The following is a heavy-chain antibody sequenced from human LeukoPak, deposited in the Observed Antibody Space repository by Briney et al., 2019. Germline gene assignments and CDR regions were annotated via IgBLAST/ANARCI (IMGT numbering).Heavy chain of an antibody. CDR2: ISGRGNTI. J-gene: IGHJ4*02. V-gene: IGHV3-11*01. CDR1: GFTFSDYY. CDR3: ARDPLYSSSWSDFDY. Sequence: PGGSLRLSCAASGFTFSDYYMSWIRQAPGKGLEWVSYISGRGNTIYDADSVRGRFTISRDNAKNSLYLQMSSLRAEDTAVYYCARDPLYSSSWSDFDYWGQGTLVTVSS. D-gene: IGHD6-13*01.